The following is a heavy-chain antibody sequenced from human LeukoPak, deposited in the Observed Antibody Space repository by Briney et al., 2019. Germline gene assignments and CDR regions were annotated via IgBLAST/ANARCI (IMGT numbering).Heavy chain of an antibody. CDR3: AREVNCSSTSCYLFAFDI. D-gene: IGHD2-2*01. J-gene: IGHJ3*02. Sequence: SQTLSHTCTVSAYSISSGYYWGWIRQPPGKGLEWIGYIYYSGSTNYNPSLKSRVTISVDTSKNQFSLKLSSVTAADTAVYYCAREVNCSSTSCYLFAFDIWGQGTMVTVSS. CDR1: AYSISSGYY. CDR2: IYYSGST. V-gene: IGHV4-38-2*02.